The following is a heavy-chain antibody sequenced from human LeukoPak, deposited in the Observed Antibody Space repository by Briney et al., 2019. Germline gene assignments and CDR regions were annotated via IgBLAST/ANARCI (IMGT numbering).Heavy chain of an antibody. J-gene: IGHJ6*03. CDR1: GYTFTSYG. CDR2: ISAYNGNT. D-gene: IGHD6-19*01. V-gene: IGHV1-18*01. CDR3: AREPSRWLENYYYYMDV. Sequence: ASVKVSCKASGYTFTSYGISWVRQAPGQGLEWMGRISAYNGNTNYAQKLQGRVTMTTDTSTSTAYMELRSLRSDDAAVYYCAREPSRWLENYYYYMDVWGKGTTVTVSS.